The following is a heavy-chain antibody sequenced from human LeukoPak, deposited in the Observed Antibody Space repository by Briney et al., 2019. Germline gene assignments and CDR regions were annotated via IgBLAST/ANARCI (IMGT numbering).Heavy chain of an antibody. CDR1: GFTFSTYW. V-gene: IGHV3-7*02. J-gene: IGHJ4*02. CDR2: IKQDGSKK. D-gene: IGHD3-22*01. Sequence: PGGSLRLSCAASGFTFSTYWMSWVRQAPGKGLEWVANIKQDGSKKYFVDSVKGRLTFSRDNAKKSLYLQMDSLRAEDTAVYYCARLQERDSRDYWGQGTLVIVSS. CDR3: ARLQERDSRDY.